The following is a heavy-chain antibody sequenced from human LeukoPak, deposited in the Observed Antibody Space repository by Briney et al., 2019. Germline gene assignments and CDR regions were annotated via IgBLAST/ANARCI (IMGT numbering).Heavy chain of an antibody. D-gene: IGHD5-12*01. V-gene: IGHV1-2*06. J-gene: IGHJ4*02. Sequence: ASVKVSCKASGYTFTGYYMHWVRQAPGQGLEWMGRINPNSGGTGYAQKFQGRVTISMDTSITTAYMELSRLRSDDTAVYYCARTGSTLGYIGYILFDYWGQGTLVTVSS. CDR2: INPNSGGT. CDR1: GYTFTGYY. CDR3: ARTGSTLGYIGYILFDY.